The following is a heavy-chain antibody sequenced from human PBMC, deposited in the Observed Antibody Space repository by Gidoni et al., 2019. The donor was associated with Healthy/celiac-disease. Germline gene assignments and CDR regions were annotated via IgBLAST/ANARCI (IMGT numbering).Heavy chain of an antibody. V-gene: IGHV3-21*01. Sequence: EVQLVESGGGLVKPGGSLRLSCAASGFTFSSYSMNWVRQAPGKGLEWFSSISSSGSYIYYADSVKGRFTISRDNAKNSLYLQMNSLRAEDTAVYYCARGDYGDYYDYGMDVWGQGTTVTVSS. D-gene: IGHD4-17*01. CDR2: ISSSGSYI. CDR1: GFTFSSYS. J-gene: IGHJ6*02. CDR3: ARGDYGDYYDYGMDV.